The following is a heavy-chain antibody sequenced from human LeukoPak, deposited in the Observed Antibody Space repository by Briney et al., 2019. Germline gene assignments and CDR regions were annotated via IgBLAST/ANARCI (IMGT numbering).Heavy chain of an antibody. V-gene: IGHV4-61*02. Sequence: PSETLSLTCTVSGGSISSGSYYWSWIRQPAGKGLEWIGRIYTSGSTNYNPSLKSRVTISVDTSKNQFSLKLSSVTAADTAVYYCARANYYGSGLNWFDPWGQGTLVTVSS. CDR2: IYTSGST. CDR1: GGSISSGSYY. CDR3: ARANYYGSGLNWFDP. J-gene: IGHJ5*02. D-gene: IGHD3-10*01.